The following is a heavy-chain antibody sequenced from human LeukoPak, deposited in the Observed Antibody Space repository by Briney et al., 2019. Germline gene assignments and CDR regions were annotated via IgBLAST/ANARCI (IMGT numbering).Heavy chain of an antibody. CDR3: AKGRGGSSNWGSDY. J-gene: IGHJ4*02. CDR2: ISTSSSDI. CDR1: GFTVSHYI. Sequence: GGSLRLSCAASGFTVSHYIMNWVRQAPGKGLEWVSSISTSSSDIYYADSLKGRFTISRDNAKNLLYLQMNSLRAEDTAVYYCAKGRGGSSNWGSDYWGQGTQVTVSS. D-gene: IGHD7-27*01. V-gene: IGHV3-21*01.